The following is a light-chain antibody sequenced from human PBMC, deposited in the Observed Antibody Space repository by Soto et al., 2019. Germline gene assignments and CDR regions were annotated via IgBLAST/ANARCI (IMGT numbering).Light chain of an antibody. CDR3: QQSYSTPIT. CDR2: VAS. CDR1: QTISSY. Sequence: EIQKSQSPSSLSASVGDRVTITCRASQTISSYLNWYQQKPGKATKLLIYVASSLQGGVTSRFSGSGSGTDFTLTIGSLQPDDFATYYFQQSYSTPITFGQGTRLE. V-gene: IGKV1-39*01. J-gene: IGKJ5*01.